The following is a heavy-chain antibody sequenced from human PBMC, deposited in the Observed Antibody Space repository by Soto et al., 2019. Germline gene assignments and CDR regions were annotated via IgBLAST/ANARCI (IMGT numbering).Heavy chain of an antibody. Sequence: GASVKVSCKASGYTFTSYGISWVRQAPGQGLEWMGWISAYNGNTNYAQKLQGRVTMTTDTSTSTAYMELRSLGSDDTAVYYCAREIASLRYFDWLFDYWGQGTLVTVSS. CDR2: ISAYNGNT. CDR3: AREIASLRYFDWLFDY. J-gene: IGHJ4*02. CDR1: GYTFTSYG. V-gene: IGHV1-18*01. D-gene: IGHD3-9*01.